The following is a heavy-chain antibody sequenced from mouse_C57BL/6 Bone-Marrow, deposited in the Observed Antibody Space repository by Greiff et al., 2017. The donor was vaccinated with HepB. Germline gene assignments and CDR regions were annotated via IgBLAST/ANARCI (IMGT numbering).Heavy chain of an antibody. D-gene: IGHD2-2*01. CDR3: ARDAGAGYDEGYYYAMDY. V-gene: IGHV7-1*01. Sequence: EVNVVESGGGLVQSGRSLRLSCATSGFTFSDFYMEWVRQAPGKGLEWIAASRNKANDYTTEYSASVKGRFIVSRDTSQSILYLQMNALRAEDTAIYYCARDAGAGYDEGYYYAMDYWGQGTSVTVSS. CDR2: SRNKANDYTT. J-gene: IGHJ4*01. CDR1: GFTFSDFY.